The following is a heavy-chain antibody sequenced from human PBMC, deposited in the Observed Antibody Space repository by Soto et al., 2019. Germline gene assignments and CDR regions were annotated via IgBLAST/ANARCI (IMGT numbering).Heavy chain of an antibody. CDR3: ARGSWDDVSGHYYMDV. CDR2: TYYKSKWFI. Sequence: QVQLQLSGPGLMKPSQTLSLTCAISGDSVSSNSAGWNWIRQTPSRGLEWLGRTYYKSKWFINYAESVKSRITINPDTSKNQFSQQLDSLTPEDTAVYYCARGSWDDVSGHYYMDVWGKGTTVTVSS. J-gene: IGHJ6*03. CDR1: GDSVSSNSAG. V-gene: IGHV6-1*01. D-gene: IGHD1-1*01.